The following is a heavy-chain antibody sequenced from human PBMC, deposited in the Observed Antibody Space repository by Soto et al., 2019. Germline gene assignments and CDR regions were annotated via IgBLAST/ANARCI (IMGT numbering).Heavy chain of an antibody. CDR2: ISYDGSKK. CDR1: GFTFNSYG. V-gene: IGHV3-30*18. D-gene: IGHD6-19*01. Sequence: LSLSCAASGFTFNSYGMHWVRQAPGKGLEWLAVISYDGSKKYYADSVKGRFTISRDNSKNTLYLQMNSLRAEDTAVYYCAKEIGYSSGWPFDYWGQGTLVTVSS. J-gene: IGHJ4*02. CDR3: AKEIGYSSGWPFDY.